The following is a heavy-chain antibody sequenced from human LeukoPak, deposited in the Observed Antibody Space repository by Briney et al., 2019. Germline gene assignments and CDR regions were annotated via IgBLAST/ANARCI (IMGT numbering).Heavy chain of an antibody. V-gene: IGHV3-48*01. D-gene: IGHD5-12*01. Sequence: GGSLRLSCAASGFTFSSYTMNWVRQAQGKGLERVSKISSSSSTIYYSDSVKGRFTISRDNAKNSLYLQMNRLRAEDTAVYYCARDSPQALAILHAFDIWGHGTMVTVSS. CDR2: ISSSSSTI. CDR3: ARDSPQALAILHAFDI. J-gene: IGHJ3*02. CDR1: GFTFSSYT.